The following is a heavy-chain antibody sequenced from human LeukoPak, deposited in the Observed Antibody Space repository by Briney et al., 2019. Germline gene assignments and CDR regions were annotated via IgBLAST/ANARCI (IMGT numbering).Heavy chain of an antibody. J-gene: IGHJ4*02. Sequence: ASVKVSCKASGYTFTSYGISWVRQAPGQGVEWMGWISAYNGNTNYAQKLQGRVTMTTDTSTSTAYMELRSLRSDDTAVYYCARDTIVGATGYFDYWGQGTLVTVSS. CDR2: ISAYNGNT. CDR1: GYTFTSYG. CDR3: ARDTIVGATGYFDY. V-gene: IGHV1-18*01. D-gene: IGHD1-26*01.